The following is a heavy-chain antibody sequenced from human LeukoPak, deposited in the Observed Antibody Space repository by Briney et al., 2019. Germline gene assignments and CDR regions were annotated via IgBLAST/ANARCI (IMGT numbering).Heavy chain of an antibody. CDR1: GYTLTELS. Sequence: GASVKVSCKVSGYTLTELSMHWVRQAPGKGLEWMGGFGPEDGETIYAQKFQGRVTMTEDTSTDTAYMELSSLRSEDTAVYYCAIGLVGSGSYIPYGMDVWGQGTTVTVSS. J-gene: IGHJ6*02. CDR3: AIGLVGSGSYIPYGMDV. V-gene: IGHV1-24*01. D-gene: IGHD3-10*01. CDR2: FGPEDGET.